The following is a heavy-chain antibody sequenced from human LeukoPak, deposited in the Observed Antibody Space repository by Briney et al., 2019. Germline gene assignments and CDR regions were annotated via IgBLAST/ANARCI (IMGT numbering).Heavy chain of an antibody. CDR1: GGTFSSYA. D-gene: IGHD3-10*01. Sequence: HRASVKVSCKASGGTFSSYAISWVRQAPGQGLEWMGGIIPIFGTANYAQKFQGRVTTTADESTSTAYMELSSLRSEDTAVYYCARSLSDYYGSGSYYGNFRYFDYWGQGTLVTVSS. CDR3: ARSLSDYYGSGSYYGNFRYFDY. V-gene: IGHV1-69*13. CDR2: IIPIFGTA. J-gene: IGHJ4*02.